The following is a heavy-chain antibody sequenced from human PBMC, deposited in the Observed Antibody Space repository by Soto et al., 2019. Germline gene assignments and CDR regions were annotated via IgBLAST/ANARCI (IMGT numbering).Heavy chain of an antibody. V-gene: IGHV1-3*01. CDR1: GYTFTSYA. Sequence: ASVKVSCKASGYTFTSYAMHWVRQAPGQRLEWMGWINAGNGNTKDSQKWQGRVTMARETSASTAYMELSSLRSEDTAVYYCARGDDYWGQGTLVTVSS. CDR2: INAGNGNT. D-gene: IGHD3-16*01. CDR3: ARGDDY. J-gene: IGHJ4*02.